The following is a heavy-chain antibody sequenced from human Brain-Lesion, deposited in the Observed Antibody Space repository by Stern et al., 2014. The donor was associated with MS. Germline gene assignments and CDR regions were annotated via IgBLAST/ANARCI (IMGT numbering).Heavy chain of an antibody. Sequence: GQLVESGGDVAQPGRSLRLPCAAFGFTFSRSGLDWVRLGPGKGLEWVAGVWSDGINKYYAVSVKGRFSISRDNSKYSVYLQINSLRYEDTAVYYCASYSNCYYYYGMDVWSQGATVSVSS. V-gene: IGHV3-33*08. CDR3: ASYSNCYYYYGMDV. CDR1: GFTFSRSG. D-gene: IGHD6-13*01. J-gene: IGHJ6*02. CDR2: VWSDGINK.